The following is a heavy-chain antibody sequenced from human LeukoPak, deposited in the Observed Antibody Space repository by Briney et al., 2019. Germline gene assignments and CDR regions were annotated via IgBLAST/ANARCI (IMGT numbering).Heavy chain of an antibody. CDR1: GFTFSDYW. J-gene: IGHJ4*02. CDR2: INQDASVS. D-gene: IGHD3-16*01. V-gene: IGHV3-7*01. CDR3: ARKVGDY. Sequence: PGGSLRLSCAASGFTFSDYWMSWVRQAPGQGLEWAANINQDASVSHYIDSVKGRFTISRDNAKNSLFLQMNRLRAEDTALYYCARKVGDYWGQGTLVTVSS.